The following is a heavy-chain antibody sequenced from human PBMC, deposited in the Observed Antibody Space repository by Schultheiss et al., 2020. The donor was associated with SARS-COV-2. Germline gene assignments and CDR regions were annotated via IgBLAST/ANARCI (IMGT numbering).Heavy chain of an antibody. D-gene: IGHD2-2*01. CDR2: INPNSGDT. Sequence: ASVKVSCKASGYTFTGHYMHWVRQAPGQGLEWMGRINPNSGDTDYAQEFQGRVTMTRDTSISTAYMELSRLRSDDTAVYYCAIPGAYAGTYFDYWGQGTLVTVS. V-gene: IGHV1-2*02. CDR1: GYTFTGHY. J-gene: IGHJ4*02. CDR3: AIPGAYAGTYFDY.